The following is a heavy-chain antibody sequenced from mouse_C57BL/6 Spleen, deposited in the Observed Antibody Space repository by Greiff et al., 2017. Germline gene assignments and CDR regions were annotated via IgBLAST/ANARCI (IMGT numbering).Heavy chain of an antibody. V-gene: IGHV1-42*01. CDR1: GYSFTGYY. D-gene: IGHD1-1*01. J-gene: IGHJ4*01. Sequence: VQLQQSGPELVKPGASVKISCKASGYSFTGYYMNWVKQSPEKSLEWIGEINPSTGGTTYNQKFKAKATLTVDKSSSTAYMQLKSLTSEDSAVYYCSSYYYGSSESMDYWGQGTSVTVSS. CDR2: INPSTGGT. CDR3: SSYYYGSSESMDY.